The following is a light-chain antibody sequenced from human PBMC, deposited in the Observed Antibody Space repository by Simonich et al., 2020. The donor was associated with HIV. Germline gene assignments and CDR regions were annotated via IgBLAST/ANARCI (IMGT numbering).Light chain of an antibody. CDR1: HSVSSN. CDR3: QQYNNWPIT. CDR2: GAS. V-gene: IGKV3-15*01. Sequence: EIVMTQSPATLSVSPGERATLSCRASHSVSSNLAWYQQKPGQAPRLLIYGASTRATGIPARFIGSGSGTEFTLTINSMQSEDFAVYYCQQYNNWPITFGQGTRLEIK. J-gene: IGKJ5*01.